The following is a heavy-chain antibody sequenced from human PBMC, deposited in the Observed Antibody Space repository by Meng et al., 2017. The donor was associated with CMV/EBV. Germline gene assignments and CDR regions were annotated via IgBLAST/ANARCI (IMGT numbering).Heavy chain of an antibody. J-gene: IGHJ5*02. V-gene: IGHV1-18*01. D-gene: IGHD2-2*01. CDR1: GYTFSNFG. CDR2: ISTYNDDI. Sequence: ASVKVSCKTSGYTFSNFGIAWVRQAPGQGLEWMGWISTYNDDIKYGQKFRGRLTMTTNTSTSTAYMELRSLRSDDTAVYYCARVRHGGGYQRQTNWFDPWGQGTLVTVSS. CDR3: ARVRHGGGYQRQTNWFDP.